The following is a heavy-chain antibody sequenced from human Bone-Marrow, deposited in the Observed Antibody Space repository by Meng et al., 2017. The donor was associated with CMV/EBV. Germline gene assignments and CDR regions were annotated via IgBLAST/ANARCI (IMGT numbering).Heavy chain of an antibody. CDR3: ARTEPYTNYGDY. V-gene: IGHV1-18*01. J-gene: IGHJ4*02. CDR2: VSAYSGDT. Sequence: CKASGYTFHHFGFNWVRQAPGQGLEWMGWVSAYSGDTKYIQSLQGRLTMTTDRSTETAYMELRSLTSDDTAVYYCARTEPYTNYGDYWGQGSLVTVSS. D-gene: IGHD4-11*01. CDR1: GYTFHHFG.